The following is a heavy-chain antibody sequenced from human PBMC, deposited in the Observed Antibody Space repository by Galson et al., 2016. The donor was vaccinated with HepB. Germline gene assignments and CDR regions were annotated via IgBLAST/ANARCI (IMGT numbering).Heavy chain of an antibody. CDR2: ISSSSSYI. V-gene: IGHV3-21*01. J-gene: IGHJ4*02. D-gene: IGHD4-17*01. CDR1: GFTFSSYS. Sequence: SLGLSCAASGFTFSSYSMNWVRQAPGKGLEWVSSISSSSSYIYYADSAKGRFTISRDNAKNSLYLQMNSLRAEDTAVYYCARAVSWDYGDYAGYWGQGTLVTVSS. CDR3: ARAVSWDYGDYAGY.